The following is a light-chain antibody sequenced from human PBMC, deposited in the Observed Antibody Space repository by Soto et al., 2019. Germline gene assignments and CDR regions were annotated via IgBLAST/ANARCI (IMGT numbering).Light chain of an antibody. J-gene: IGKJ1*01. Sequence: EIVFTQSPGTLSLSTGERATLSCRASQSVSSSYLAWYQQKPGQAPRLLIYGASSRATGIPDRFSGSGSGTDFTLTISRLEPEDFAVYYCQQYGSSPWTFCQGTKVDIK. V-gene: IGKV3-20*01. CDR3: QQYGSSPWT. CDR2: GAS. CDR1: QSVSSSY.